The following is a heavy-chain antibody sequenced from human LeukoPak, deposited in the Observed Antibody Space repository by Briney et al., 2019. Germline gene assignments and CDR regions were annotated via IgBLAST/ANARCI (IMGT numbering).Heavy chain of an antibody. CDR3: ARGMATIPYYYGMDV. Sequence: SETLSLTCTVSGYSISSGFYWGWIRQPPGKGLEWIGSFSHSGRAYYNPSLKSRVTISIDASKNQFSLTLRSVTAADTAVYYCARGMATIPYYYGMDVWGQGTTVTVSS. D-gene: IGHD5-24*01. V-gene: IGHV4-38-2*02. J-gene: IGHJ6*02. CDR1: GYSISSGFY. CDR2: FSHSGRA.